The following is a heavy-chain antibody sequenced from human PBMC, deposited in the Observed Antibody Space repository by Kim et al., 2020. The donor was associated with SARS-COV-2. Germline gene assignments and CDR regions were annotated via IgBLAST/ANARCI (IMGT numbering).Heavy chain of an antibody. D-gene: IGHD1-26*01. Sequence: GGSLRLSCAASGFTFSSYSMNWVRQAPGKGLEWVLSISSSSSYIYYADSVKGRFTISRDNAKNSLYLQMNSLRAEDTAVYYCARDLGRSLHQGDYWGQGTLVTVSS. CDR1: GFTFSSYS. CDR3: ARDLGRSLHQGDY. V-gene: IGHV3-21*01. J-gene: IGHJ4*02. CDR2: ISSSSSYI.